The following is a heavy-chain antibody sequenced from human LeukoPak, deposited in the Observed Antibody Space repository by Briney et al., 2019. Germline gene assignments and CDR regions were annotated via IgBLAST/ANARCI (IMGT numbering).Heavy chain of an antibody. J-gene: IGHJ6*02. V-gene: IGHV1-46*01. CDR1: GYTFINYY. CDR3: ARDHLAVNYYGMDV. Sequence: ASVKVSCKASGYTFINYYMHWVRQAPGQGLEWMGIINPSGGSTSYAQKFQGRVTMTRDTSTNTVYMELSSLRSEDTAVYCCARDHLAVNYYGMDVWGQGTTVTVSS. D-gene: IGHD6-19*01. CDR2: INPSGGST.